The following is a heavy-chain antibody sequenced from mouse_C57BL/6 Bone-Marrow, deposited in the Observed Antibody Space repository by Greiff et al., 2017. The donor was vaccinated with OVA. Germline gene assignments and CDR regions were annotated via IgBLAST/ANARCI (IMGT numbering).Heavy chain of an antibody. J-gene: IGHJ3*01. D-gene: IGHD4-1*01. CDR3: ARHGLGGFAY. CDR1: GFTFSSYT. CDR2: ISGGGGNT. Sequence: EVKLVESGGGLVKPGGSLKLSCAASGFTFSSYTMSWVRQTPEKRLEWVATISGGGGNTYYPDSVKGRFTISRDNAKNTLYLQMSSLRSEDTALYYCARHGLGGFAYWGQGTLVTVSA. V-gene: IGHV5-9*01.